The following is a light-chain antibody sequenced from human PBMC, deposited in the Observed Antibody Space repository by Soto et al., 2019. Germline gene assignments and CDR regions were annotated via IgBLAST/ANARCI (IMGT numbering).Light chain of an antibody. CDR1: ESVTNY. J-gene: IGKJ1*01. CDR3: QQRSDWPWT. Sequence: EILMTQSPATLSLSPGERGTLSWRASESVTNYLAWYQQKPGQAPRILVYDVSNRDTGIPARFSGGGSGTDFTLTLSKLEPEDFAVYYCQQRSDWPWTFGQGTKVDIK. V-gene: IGKV3-11*01. CDR2: DVS.